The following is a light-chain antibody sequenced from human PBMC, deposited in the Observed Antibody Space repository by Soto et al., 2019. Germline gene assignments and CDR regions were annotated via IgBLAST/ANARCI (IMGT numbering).Light chain of an antibody. J-gene: IGKJ1*01. Sequence: VMTQAPATLSVSPGERATLSCRASQTINNNVAWYQLKDGQVPRLVIYGASTRATDIPARFSGSGSGTEFTLTISSLQSEDFAVYYCQQYNNWRTFGQGTKVDI. CDR3: QQYNNWRT. CDR1: QTINNN. V-gene: IGKV3-15*01. CDR2: GAS.